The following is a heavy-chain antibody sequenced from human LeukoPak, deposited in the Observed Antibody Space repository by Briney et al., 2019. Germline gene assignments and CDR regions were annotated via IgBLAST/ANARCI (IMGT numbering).Heavy chain of an antibody. CDR1: GFTFSSYA. V-gene: IGHV3-30-3*01. D-gene: IGHD3-16*02. CDR3: ARTFYDYVWGSYRFDP. CDR2: ISYDGSNK. J-gene: IGHJ5*02. Sequence: GGSLRLSCAASGFTFSSYAMHWVRQAPGKGLEWVAVISYDGSNKYYADSVKGRFTISRDNAKNSLYLQMNSLRAEDTAVYYCARTFYDYVWGSYRFDPWGQGTLVTVSS.